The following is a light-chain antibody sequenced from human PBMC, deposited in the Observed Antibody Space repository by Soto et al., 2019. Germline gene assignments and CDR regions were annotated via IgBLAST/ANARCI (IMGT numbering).Light chain of an antibody. CDR1: QSISSY. Sequence: DIQMTQSPSSLSASVGDRVTITCRARQSISSYLNWYQQKPGKAPKLLIYAASSLQSGVPSRFSGSGSGTDFTLTISSLQPEDFATYYCQQSYSNPPGTFGQGTKVEIK. CDR3: QQSYSNPPGT. V-gene: IGKV1-39*01. CDR2: AAS. J-gene: IGKJ1*01.